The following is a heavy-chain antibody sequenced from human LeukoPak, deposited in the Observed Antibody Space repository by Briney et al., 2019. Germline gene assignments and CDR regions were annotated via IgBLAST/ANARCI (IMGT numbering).Heavy chain of an antibody. CDR1: GFAFGDYA. Sequence: GGSLRLSCSASGFAFGDYAVTWVRQAPGKGLQWVGLVKTISYGETTEYAASVKGRFTISRDDSKSIAYLQMDSLKTEDTARYFCAKGSLAGYCTSTTCHTTFYIDFWGQGTVVAVSS. V-gene: IGHV3-49*04. CDR3: AKGSLAGYCTSTTCHTTFYIDF. CDR2: VKTISYGETT. J-gene: IGHJ4*02. D-gene: IGHD2-8*01.